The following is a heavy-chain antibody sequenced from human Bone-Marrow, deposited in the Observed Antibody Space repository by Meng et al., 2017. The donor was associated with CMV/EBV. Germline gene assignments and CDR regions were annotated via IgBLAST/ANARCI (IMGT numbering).Heavy chain of an antibody. J-gene: IGHJ4*02. V-gene: IGHV4-59*12. Sequence: SETLSLTCTVSGGSTSSYYWSWIRQPPGKGLEWIGYIYYSGSTNYNPSLKSRVTISVDTSKNQFSLKLSSVTAADTAVYYCARDRVGSSWYVLDYWGQGTLVTVSS. D-gene: IGHD6-13*01. CDR1: GGSTSSYY. CDR2: IYYSGST. CDR3: ARDRVGSSWYVLDY.